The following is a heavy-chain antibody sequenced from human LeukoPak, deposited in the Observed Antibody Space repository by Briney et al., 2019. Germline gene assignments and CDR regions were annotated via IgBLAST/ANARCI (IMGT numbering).Heavy chain of an antibody. CDR1: GGSISGYY. D-gene: IGHD5-12*01. Sequence: SETLSLTCAVSGGSISGYYWSWIRQPPGKGLEWIGYIYDSGSTNYNPSLKSRVTISVDTSKNQFSLKLNSVTAADTAVYYCASSEATTTPPPYGMDVWGQGTTVTVSS. CDR3: ASSEATTTPPPYGMDV. V-gene: IGHV4-59*01. J-gene: IGHJ6*02. CDR2: IYDSGST.